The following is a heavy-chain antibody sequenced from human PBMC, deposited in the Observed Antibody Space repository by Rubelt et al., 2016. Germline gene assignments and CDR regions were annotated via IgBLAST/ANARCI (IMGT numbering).Heavy chain of an antibody. Sequence: QVQLQESGPGLVKPSETLSLTCTVSGYSISSGYYWGWIRQPPGKGLEWIGRIYTSGSTNYNPSLKGRVTMSVETSKNQFSLKLSAVTAADTAVYYCARDEYSSGWYGPYYFDYWGQGTLVTVSS. D-gene: IGHD6-19*01. CDR2: IYTSGST. CDR3: ARDEYSSGWYGPYYFDY. J-gene: IGHJ4*02. V-gene: IGHV4-38-2*02. CDR1: GYSISSGYY.